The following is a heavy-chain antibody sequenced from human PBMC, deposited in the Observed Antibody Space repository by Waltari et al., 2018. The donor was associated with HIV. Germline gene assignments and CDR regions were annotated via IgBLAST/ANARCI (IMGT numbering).Heavy chain of an antibody. Sequence: QLLLQESGPGLVRPSETLSLTCTVTGPSISSRRYYWGWVRHTPGKGLEWIVSTMYSGSTYNNPSLKSRVAISVGTSRNQFSLNLTSGSAADTALYYCARHDGTSDDFGSDMNPRPCSFWFASWGQGILVTVSS. CDR1: GPSISSRRYY. J-gene: IGHJ5*01. V-gene: IGHV4-39*01. CDR3: ARHDGTSDDFGSDMNPRPCSFWFAS. CDR2: TMYSGST. D-gene: IGHD3-16*01.